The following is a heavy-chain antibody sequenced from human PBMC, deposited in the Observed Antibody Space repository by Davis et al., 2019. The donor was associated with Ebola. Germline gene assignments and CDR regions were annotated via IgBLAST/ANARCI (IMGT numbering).Heavy chain of an antibody. J-gene: IGHJ4*02. CDR2: IYYSGST. CDR3: ARTMIFGIVINGFDY. D-gene: IGHD3/OR15-3a*01. V-gene: IGHV4-39*01. Sequence: MPSETLSLTCTVSGGSISSSSYYWGWIRQPPGKGLEWIGSIYYSGSTYYNPSLKSRVTISVDTSKNQFSLKLSSVTAADTAVYYCARTMIFGIVINGFDYWGQGIPVSVSS. CDR1: GGSISSSSYY.